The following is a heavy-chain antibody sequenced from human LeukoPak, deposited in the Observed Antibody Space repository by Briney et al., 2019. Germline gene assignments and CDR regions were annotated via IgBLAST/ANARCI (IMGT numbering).Heavy chain of an antibody. D-gene: IGHD2-2*02. V-gene: IGHV1-18*01. CDR2: ISAYNGNT. J-gene: IGHJ6*03. CDR3: ARVPAAIRVYYYYMDV. CDR1: GYTFTSYG. Sequence: GASVKVSCKASGYTFTSYGISWVRQAPGQGLEWMGWISAYNGNTNYAQKLQGRVTMTTDTSTSTAYMELRSLRSDDTAVYYCARVPAAIRVYYYYMDVWGKGTTVTVSS.